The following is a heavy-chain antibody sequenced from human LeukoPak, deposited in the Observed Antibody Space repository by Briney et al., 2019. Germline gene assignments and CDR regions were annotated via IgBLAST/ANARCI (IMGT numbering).Heavy chain of an antibody. V-gene: IGHV4-4*07. Sequence: SETLSLTCTVSGGSISSYYWSWILQPAGKGLEGIGRIYTSGRTNYNPSLKKRVTISVDTSKNQLSLKLSSVTAAETAVSSSARVGGYYASSGYQRYSQHWGQGTLVTVSS. CDR2: IYTSGRT. CDR1: GGSISSYY. J-gene: IGHJ1*01. CDR3: ARVGGYYASSGYQRYSQH. D-gene: IGHD3-22*01.